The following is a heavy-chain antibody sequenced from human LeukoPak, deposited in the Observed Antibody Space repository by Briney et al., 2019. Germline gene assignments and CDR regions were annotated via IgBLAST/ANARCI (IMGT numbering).Heavy chain of an antibody. D-gene: IGHD3-16*02. V-gene: IGHV1-46*01. CDR2: INPSDGST. CDR1: GYTFTSYY. Sequence: ASVKVSCTASGYTFTSYYMHWVRQAPGQGLEWMGIINPSDGSTSYAQKFQGRVTMTRDTSTSTVYMELSSLRSEDTAVYYCARDAHAFGGVIVIRGYFDYWGQGTLVTVSS. CDR3: ARDAHAFGGVIVIRGYFDY. J-gene: IGHJ4*02.